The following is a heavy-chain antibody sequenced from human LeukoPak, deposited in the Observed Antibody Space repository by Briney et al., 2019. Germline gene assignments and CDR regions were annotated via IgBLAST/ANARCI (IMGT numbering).Heavy chain of an antibody. J-gene: IGHJ4*02. CDR1: GGSISSSIYY. CDR2: VYYTGSA. V-gene: IGHV4-39*07. D-gene: IGHD5-12*01. Sequence: SETLSLTCTVSGGSISSSIYYWGWIRQPPGKGLELIGHVYYTGSAYFNPSLKSRVTISVDTSKNQFSLKLSSVTAADTAVYYCARRAKYGGYDYWGQGTLVTVSS. CDR3: ARRAKYGGYDY.